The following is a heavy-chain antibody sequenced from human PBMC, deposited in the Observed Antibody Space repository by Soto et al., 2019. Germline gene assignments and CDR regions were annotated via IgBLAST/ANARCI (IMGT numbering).Heavy chain of an antibody. J-gene: IGHJ4*02. V-gene: IGHV3-33*01. CDR1: GFTFSSYG. D-gene: IGHD3-16*01. Sequence: GESLKISCAASGFTFSSYGMHWVRQAPGKGLEWVAVIWYDGSNKYYADSVKGRFTISRDNSKNTLYLQMNSLRAEDTAVYYCAREDYVWGSYTLDLFDYWGQGTLVTVSS. CDR2: IWYDGSNK. CDR3: AREDYVWGSYTLDLFDY.